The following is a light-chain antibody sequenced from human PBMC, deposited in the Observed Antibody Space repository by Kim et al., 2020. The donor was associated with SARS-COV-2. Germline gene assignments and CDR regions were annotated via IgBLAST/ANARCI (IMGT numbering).Light chain of an antibody. Sequence: SPGQTATLSCGASHSVNSNYLAWYQQKPGQAPRVLIYGASTRATGVPDRFGGSGSGTDFTLTITRLEPEDFAVYFCKQYGSSPRTFGQGTKLEI. CDR1: HSVNSNY. V-gene: IGKV3-20*01. CDR2: GAS. CDR3: KQYGSSPRT. J-gene: IGKJ2*01.